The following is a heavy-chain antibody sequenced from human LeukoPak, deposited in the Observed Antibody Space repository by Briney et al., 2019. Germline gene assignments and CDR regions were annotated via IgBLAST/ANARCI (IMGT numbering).Heavy chain of an antibody. CDR1: GFTFSSYA. J-gene: IGHJ3*02. V-gene: IGHV3-23*01. CDR3: ATQPSAYYYDSSGYYYGAFDI. D-gene: IGHD3-22*01. CDR2: ISGSGGST. Sequence: GGSLRLSCAASGFTFSSYAMSWVRQAQGKWLEWVSAISGSGGSTYYADSVKGRFTISRDNSKNTLYLQMNSLRAEDTAVDYCATQPSAYYYDSSGYYYGAFDIWGQGTMVTVSS.